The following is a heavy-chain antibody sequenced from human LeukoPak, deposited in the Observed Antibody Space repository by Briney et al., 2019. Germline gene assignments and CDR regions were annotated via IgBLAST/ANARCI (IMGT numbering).Heavy chain of an antibody. CDR3: ARAELELHCWFDP. CDR1: GYTFTSYG. CDR2: ISAYNGNT. Sequence: ASVKVSCKASGYTFTSYGISWVRPAPGQGLEWMGWISAYNGNTNYAQKLQGRVTMTTDTSTSTAYMELRSLRSDDTAVYYRARAELELHCWFDPWGQGTLVTVSS. J-gene: IGHJ5*02. V-gene: IGHV1-18*01. D-gene: IGHD1-7*01.